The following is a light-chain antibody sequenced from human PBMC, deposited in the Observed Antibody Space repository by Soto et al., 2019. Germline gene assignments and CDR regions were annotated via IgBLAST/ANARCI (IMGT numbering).Light chain of an antibody. CDR2: FAS. CDR1: QSVSNN. CDR3: QQYNEWPLT. Sequence: EIVMTQSPATLSVSPGERATLSCRASQSVSNNLAWYQQKPGQAPRVLIYFASTRATGIPARFSGSGSGTEFPLTISSLQSEDFAVYYCQQYNEWPLTFGGGTKVETK. V-gene: IGKV3-15*01. J-gene: IGKJ4*01.